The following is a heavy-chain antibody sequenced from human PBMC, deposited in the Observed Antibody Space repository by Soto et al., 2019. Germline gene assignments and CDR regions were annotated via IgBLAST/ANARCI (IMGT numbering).Heavy chain of an antibody. D-gene: IGHD6-19*01. CDR2: IYYSAST. CDR3: ASQAGFYYYYGMDV. V-gene: IGHV4-39*01. CDR1: GGSIRRRRYY. Sequence: ASETLSLTCTGSGGSIRRRRYYWGWIRQAPGKGLEWIANIYYSASTYNNPSLKSRVTISVDTSKNQFSLKLSSVTAADTAVYYCASQAGFYYYYGMDVWGQGTTVTVSS. J-gene: IGHJ6*02.